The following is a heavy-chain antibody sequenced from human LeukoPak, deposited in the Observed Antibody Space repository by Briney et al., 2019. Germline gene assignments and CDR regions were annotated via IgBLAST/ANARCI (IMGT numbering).Heavy chain of an antibody. CDR3: ARHGKYDILTGYFVY. CDR2: TYYRGNT. V-gene: IGHV4-39*01. J-gene: IGHJ4*02. CDR1: GGSINNNDYY. D-gene: IGHD3-9*01. Sequence: SETLSLTCTVSGGSINNNDYYWGWIRQPPGKGLEWIGNTYYRGNTHYNPSLQSRATISVDTSKNQFSLKLSSVTAADTAVYYCARHGKYDILTGYFVYWGQGTLVTVSS.